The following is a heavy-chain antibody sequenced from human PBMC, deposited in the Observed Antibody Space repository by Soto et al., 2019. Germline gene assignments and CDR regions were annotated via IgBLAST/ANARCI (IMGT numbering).Heavy chain of an antibody. D-gene: IGHD4-4*01. J-gene: IGHJ4*02. CDR1: GFSFASSW. CDR3: ARGDYRVLEF. V-gene: IGHV5-51*01. CDR2: IYPGDSDT. Sequence: GESLKISCRDSGFSFASSWIGWVRQMPGKGLEWMGVIYPGDSDTRYSPSFQGQVTISADKSISTAYLQWSSLKASDTAMYYCARGDYRVLEFWGQGTLVTVSS.